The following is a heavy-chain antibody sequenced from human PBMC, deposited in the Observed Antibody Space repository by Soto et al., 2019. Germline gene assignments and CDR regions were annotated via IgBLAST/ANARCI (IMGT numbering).Heavy chain of an antibody. CDR1: CDSLSSYY. D-gene: IGHD3-10*01. Sequence: SETLSLTRTVSCDSLSSYYWRCLRQPPGKGLEWIGYIYYSGSSNYNPSLEMRVTIFLATAKNQVSPKVSSLTAADTAVYFCARGRPEGRGRYSFYYYGLEVWGQGTTVTVSS. V-gene: IGHV4-59*01. J-gene: IGHJ6*02. CDR2: IYYSGSS. CDR3: ARGRPEGRGRYSFYYYGLEV.